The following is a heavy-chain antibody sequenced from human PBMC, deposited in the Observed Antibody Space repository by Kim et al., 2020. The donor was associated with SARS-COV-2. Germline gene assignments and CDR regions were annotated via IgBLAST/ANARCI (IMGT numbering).Heavy chain of an antibody. CDR2: ISGSGDNT. Sequence: GGSLRLSCAASGFTFSSYAMSWVRQAAGKGLEWVSVISGSGDNTCYADSVKGRFTISRDNSKNTLYLQMNSLRAEDTAVYYCAKSTFDIVVVPAAPDLDYWGQGTLVTVSS. D-gene: IGHD2-2*01. CDR1: GFTFSSYA. J-gene: IGHJ4*02. V-gene: IGHV3-23*01. CDR3: AKSTFDIVVVPAAPDLDY.